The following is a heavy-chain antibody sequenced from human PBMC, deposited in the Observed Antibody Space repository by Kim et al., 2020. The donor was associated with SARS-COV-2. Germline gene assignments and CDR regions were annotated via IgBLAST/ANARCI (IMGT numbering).Heavy chain of an antibody. Sequence: SSPSLESRVTMSLDTSKNQFSLKLSSVTAADTAVYYCARRPGTYYYYMDVWGKGTTVIVSS. CDR3: ARRPGTYYYYMDV. V-gene: IGHV4-31*02. J-gene: IGHJ6*03.